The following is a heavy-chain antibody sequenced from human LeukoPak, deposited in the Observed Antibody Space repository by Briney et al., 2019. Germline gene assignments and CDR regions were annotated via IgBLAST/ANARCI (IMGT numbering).Heavy chain of an antibody. V-gene: IGHV4-34*01. D-gene: IGHD3-10*01. CDR3: ARLGYYGSGSYYNRHYYYYGMDV. Sequence: SETLSLTCAVYGGSFSGYYWSWIRQPPGKGLEWIGEINHSGSTNYNPSLKSRVTISVDTSKNQFSLKLSSVTAADTAVYYCARLGYYGSGSYYNRHYYYYGMDVWGQGTTVTVSS. J-gene: IGHJ6*02. CDR2: INHSGST. CDR1: GGSFSGYY.